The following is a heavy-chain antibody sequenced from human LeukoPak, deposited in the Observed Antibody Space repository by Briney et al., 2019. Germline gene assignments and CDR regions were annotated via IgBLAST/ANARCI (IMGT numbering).Heavy chain of an antibody. J-gene: IGHJ4*02. V-gene: IGHV3-7*03. CDR3: ARYRQQLAEHYFDY. D-gene: IGHD6-6*01. CDR1: GFTFSSYG. Sequence: GGSLRLSCAASGFTFSSYGMSWVRQAPGKGLEWVANIKQDGSEKYYVDSVKVRFTISRDNAKNSLYLQMNSLRAEDTAVYYCARYRQQLAEHYFDYWGQGTLVTVSS. CDR2: IKQDGSEK.